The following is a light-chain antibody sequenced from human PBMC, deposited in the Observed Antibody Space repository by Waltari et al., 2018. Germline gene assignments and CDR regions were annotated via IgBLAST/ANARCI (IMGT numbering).Light chain of an antibody. J-gene: IGKJ3*01. CDR1: QSMQTF. CDR2: NSS. V-gene: IGKV3-11*01. Sequence: EIVLTQAPATLSFSPGDRATLSCRASQSMQTFLAWYQQKPGQAPRLLIYNSSLRASGVPVRFSGSGSGTDFTLTISHLEPEDFAFYFGQHRDNWLFTFGPGTKVEIK. CDR3: QHRDNWLFT.